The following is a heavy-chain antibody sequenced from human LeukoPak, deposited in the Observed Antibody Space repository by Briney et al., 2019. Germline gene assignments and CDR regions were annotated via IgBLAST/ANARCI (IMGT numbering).Heavy chain of an antibody. CDR2: VYYSGST. Sequence: AETLSLTCTVSGGPITNTNYYWGWIRQPPGKGLEWIGSVYYSGSTHYNPSLKSRVTISVDTSKNQFSLNLISMTAADTAIYFCARNRSDPTHHQTFDVSGQRTTVTLSS. J-gene: IGHJ3*01. CDR1: GGPITNTNYY. V-gene: IGHV4-39*01. D-gene: IGHD3-16*02. CDR3: ARNRSDPTHHQTFDV.